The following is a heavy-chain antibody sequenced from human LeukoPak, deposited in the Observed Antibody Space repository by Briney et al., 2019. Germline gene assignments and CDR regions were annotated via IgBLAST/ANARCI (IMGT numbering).Heavy chain of an antibody. CDR1: GFTFSSYE. CDR2: ISSSGGTI. CDR3: AKDGDDYGDYVDYYYYYYMDV. V-gene: IGHV3-48*03. Sequence: PGGSLRLSCAASGFTFSSYEMNWARQAPGKGLEWVSYISSSGGTIYYADSVKGRFTISRDNAKNSLYLQMNSLRAEDTAVYYCAKDGDDYGDYVDYYYYYYMDVWGKGTTVTVSS. D-gene: IGHD4-17*01. J-gene: IGHJ6*03.